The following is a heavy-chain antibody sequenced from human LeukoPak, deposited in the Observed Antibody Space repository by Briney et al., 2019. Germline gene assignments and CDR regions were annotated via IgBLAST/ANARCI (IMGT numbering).Heavy chain of an antibody. CDR3: ARGIVRGFVVVPAALYGMDV. CDR1: GGTFSSYT. CDR2: IIPILGIA. D-gene: IGHD2-2*01. Sequence: GSSVKVSCKASGGTFSSYTISWVRQAPGQGLEWMGRIIPILGIANYAQKFRGRVTITADKSTSTAYMELSSLRSEDTAVYYCARGIVRGFVVVPAALYGMDVWGQGTTVTVSS. J-gene: IGHJ6*02. V-gene: IGHV1-69*02.